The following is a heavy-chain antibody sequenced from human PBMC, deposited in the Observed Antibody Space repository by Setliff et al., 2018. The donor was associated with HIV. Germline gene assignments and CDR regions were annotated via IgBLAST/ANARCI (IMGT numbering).Heavy chain of an antibody. D-gene: IGHD5-18*01. Sequence: GGSLRLSCAASGFTFSSHAMTWVRQAPGQGLEWVSIISGSGISTYYADSVKGRFTISRDNSRNMLYLQMNSLRAEDTAVYYCTRDKGYAFDIWGQGTMVTVSS. CDR3: TRDKGYAFDI. CDR1: GFTFSSHA. J-gene: IGHJ3*02. CDR2: ISGSGIST. V-gene: IGHV3-23*01.